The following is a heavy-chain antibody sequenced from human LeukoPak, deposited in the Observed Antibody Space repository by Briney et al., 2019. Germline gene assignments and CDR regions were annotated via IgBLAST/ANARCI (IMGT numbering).Heavy chain of an antibody. CDR3: ARDHRGYLTTDAFDI. V-gene: IGHV3-7*01. D-gene: IGHD3-10*01. CDR1: GFIFSSYW. CDR2: IKHDGSEK. J-gene: IGHJ3*02. Sequence: GGSLRLSCAASGFIFSSYWMTWVRQAPGKGLEWVANIKHDGSEKYYVVSVKGRFTISRDNAKKSLYLQMNSLRAEDTAVYYCARDHRGYLTTDAFDIWGQGTMVTVSS.